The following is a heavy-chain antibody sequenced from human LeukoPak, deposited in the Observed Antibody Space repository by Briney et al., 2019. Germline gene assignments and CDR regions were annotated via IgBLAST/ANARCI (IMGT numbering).Heavy chain of an antibody. CDR2: ISGSGGST. D-gene: IGHD6-19*01. CDR1: GFTFSSYW. J-gene: IGHJ4*02. CDR3: AKGGYSSGWRNYFDY. V-gene: IGHV3-23*01. Sequence: GGSLRLSCAASGFTFSSYWMHWVRQAPGEGLVWVSAISGSGGSTYYADSVKGRFTISRDNSKNTLFLQMNSLRAEDTAVYYCAKGGYSSGWRNYFDYWAQGTLVTVSS.